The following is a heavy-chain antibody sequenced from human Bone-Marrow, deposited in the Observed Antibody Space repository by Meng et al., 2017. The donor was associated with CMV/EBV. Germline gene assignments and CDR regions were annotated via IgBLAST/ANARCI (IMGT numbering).Heavy chain of an antibody. J-gene: IGHJ4*02. V-gene: IGHV3-48*03. D-gene: IGHD3-3*01. Sequence: GGSLRLSCAASGFTFSSYEMNWVRQAPGKGLEWVSYISSSGSTIYYADSVKGRFTISRDNAKNSLYLQMNSLRAEDTAVYYCARGGIFWSGYWTAGSFDDWGQGSRVTVSS. CDR1: GFTFSSYE. CDR3: ARGGIFWSGYWTAGSFDD. CDR2: ISSSGSTI.